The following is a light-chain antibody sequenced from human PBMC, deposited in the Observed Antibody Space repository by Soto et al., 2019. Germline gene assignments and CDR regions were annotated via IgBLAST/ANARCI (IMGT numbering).Light chain of an antibody. CDR2: GNT. CDR1: SSNIGSGYD. CDR3: QSYDSSLSDLV. Sequence: QSVLTQPPSGSGAPGQRVTISCTGSSSNIGSGYDVHWYQQLPGTAPKLLIYGNTNRPSGVPDRFSGSKSGTSASLAITGLQDEDEADYYCQSYDSSLSDLVFGGGTKLTVL. J-gene: IGLJ3*02. V-gene: IGLV1-40*01.